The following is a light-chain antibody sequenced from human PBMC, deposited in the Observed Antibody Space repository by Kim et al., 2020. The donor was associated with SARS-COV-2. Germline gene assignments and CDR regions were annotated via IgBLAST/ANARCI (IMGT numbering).Light chain of an antibody. CDR3: QQYNNWAFT. V-gene: IGKV3-15*01. Sequence: ASPGESGTLSCRASPSVSTKVAWFPQRPGQPPRLVISGASNRAAGISARFSGSGSGTEFFLTISSLQSEDSAVYYCQQYNNWAFTFGRGTRLEIK. J-gene: IGKJ5*01. CDR2: GAS. CDR1: PSVSTK.